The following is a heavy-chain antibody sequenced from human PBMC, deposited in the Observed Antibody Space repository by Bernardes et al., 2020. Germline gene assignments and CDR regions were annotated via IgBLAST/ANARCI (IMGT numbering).Heavy chain of an antibody. J-gene: IGHJ5*02. CDR2: ISSSSSYI. CDR3: ARDPPLA. Sequence: TASGLTFAHFDMHWVRQAPGKGLEWVSSISSSSSYIYYADSVKGRFTISRDNAKNSLYLQMNSLRAEDTAVYYCARDPPLAWGQGTLVTVSS. CDR1: GLTFAHFD. V-gene: IGHV3-21*01.